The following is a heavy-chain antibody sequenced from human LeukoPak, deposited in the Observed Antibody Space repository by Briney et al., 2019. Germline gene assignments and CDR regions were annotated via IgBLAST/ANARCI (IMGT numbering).Heavy chain of an antibody. Sequence: SETLSLTCAVSGYSISSGYYWGWIRQPPGKGLEWIGSIYHSGSTYYTPSLKSRVTISVDTSKNQFSLKLSSVTAADTAVYYCARHDYSNSYLDYWGQGTLVTLSS. CDR3: ARHDYSNSYLDY. V-gene: IGHV4-38-2*01. CDR2: IYHSGST. D-gene: IGHD4-11*01. J-gene: IGHJ4*02. CDR1: GYSISSGYY.